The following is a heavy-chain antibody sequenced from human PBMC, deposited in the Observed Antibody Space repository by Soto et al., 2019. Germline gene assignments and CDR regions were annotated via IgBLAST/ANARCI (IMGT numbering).Heavy chain of an antibody. CDR3: ATYYYDSSGYFSVFDY. V-gene: IGHV1-69*13. CDR2: IIPIFGTA. CDR1: GGTFSSYA. J-gene: IGHJ4*02. Sequence: SVKVSCKASGGTFSSYAISWVRQAPGQGLEWMGGIIPIFGTANYAQKFQGRVTITADESTSTAYMELSSLRSEDTAVYYCATYYYDSSGYFSVFDYWGQGTLVTVS. D-gene: IGHD3-22*01.